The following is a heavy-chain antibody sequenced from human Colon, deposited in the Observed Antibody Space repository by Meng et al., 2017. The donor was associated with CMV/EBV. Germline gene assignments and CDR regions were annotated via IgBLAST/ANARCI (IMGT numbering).Heavy chain of an antibody. V-gene: IGHV3-23*01. CDR1: GFTFSSYA. CDR2: ISGSGDNT. CDR3: AKDHGPFSPGRPVSSYYGMDV. J-gene: IGHJ6*02. Sequence: GGSLRLSCVASGFTFSSYAMNWVRQAPGKGLEGVSTISGSGDNTYYADSVKGRFTISRDDSKNTIYLQMNSLRAEDTAIYYCAKDHGPFSPGRPVSSYYGMDVWGQGTMVTVSS. D-gene: IGHD1-14*01.